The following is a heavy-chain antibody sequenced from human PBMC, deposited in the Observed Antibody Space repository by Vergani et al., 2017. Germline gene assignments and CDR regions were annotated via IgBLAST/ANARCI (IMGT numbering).Heavy chain of an antibody. CDR3: ARGGKGIIMVVPSTHL. CDR1: GFSFGNYA. V-gene: IGHV3-30-3*01. D-gene: IGHD2-15*01. J-gene: IGHJ4*02. Sequence: QMKLEESGGGVVQPGRSLRLSCAASGFSFGNYAMHWVRQAPGKGLEWVGVISYDGTEKKYADSVNGRFTISRDNSKKMMSLQMNSLRVEDTAVYYCARGGKGIIMVVPSTHLWGQGTQVSVS. CDR2: ISYDGTEK.